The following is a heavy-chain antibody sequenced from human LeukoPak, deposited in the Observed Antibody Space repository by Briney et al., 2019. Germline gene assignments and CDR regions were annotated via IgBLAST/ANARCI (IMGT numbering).Heavy chain of an antibody. D-gene: IGHD2-2*01. CDR1: GGTFSSYT. CDR3: ARTCSSTSCHDAFDI. Sequence: ASVKLSCKASGGTFSSYTISWVRQAPGQGLEWRVGIIPIFGTANYAQKFQGRVTSTADESTSTAYMELSSLRSEDTAVYYCARTCSSTSCHDAFDIWGQGTMVTVSS. J-gene: IGHJ3*02. V-gene: IGHV1-69*01. CDR2: IIPIFGTA.